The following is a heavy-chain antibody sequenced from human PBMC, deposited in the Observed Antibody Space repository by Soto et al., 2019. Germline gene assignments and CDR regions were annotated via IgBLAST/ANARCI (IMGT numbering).Heavy chain of an antibody. CDR1: GFTFSSDW. CDR2: IKQDGSEK. V-gene: IGHV3-7*05. CDR3: ARDSSSWYFNYYYYGMDV. D-gene: IGHD6-13*01. J-gene: IGHJ6*02. Sequence: GGSLRLSCAASGFTFSSDWMSWVRQAPGKGLEWVANIKQDGSEKYYVDSVKGRFTISRDNAKNSLYLQVNSLRAEDTAVYYCARDSSSWYFNYYYYGMDVWGQGTTVTVSS.